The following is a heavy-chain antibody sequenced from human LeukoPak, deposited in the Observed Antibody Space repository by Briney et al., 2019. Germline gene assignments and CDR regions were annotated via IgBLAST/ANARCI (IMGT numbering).Heavy chain of an antibody. CDR2: IRHVGSNK. D-gene: IGHD1-26*01. Sequence: GGSLRLSCAASGFTFSSYGMHWVRQAPGKGLEWVAFIRHVGSNKYYADSVKGRFTISRDKSKNTLYLQMNSLRAEDTAVYYCAKGRRGANWFDPWGQGTLVTVSS. CDR3: AKGRRGANWFDP. J-gene: IGHJ5*02. CDR1: GFTFSSYG. V-gene: IGHV3-30*02.